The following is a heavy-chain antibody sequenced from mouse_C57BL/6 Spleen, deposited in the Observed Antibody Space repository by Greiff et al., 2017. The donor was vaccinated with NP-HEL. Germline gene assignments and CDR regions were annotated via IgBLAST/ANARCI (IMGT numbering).Heavy chain of an antibody. J-gene: IGHJ4*01. V-gene: IGHV1-15*01. CDR3: TSYSTMDD. Sequence: QVQLKQSGAELVRPGASVTLSCKASGYTFTDYEMHWVKQTPVHGLEWIGAIAPETGGTAYNQKFKGKAILTADKSSSTAYMELRSLTSEDSAVYYCTSYSTMDDWGQGTSVTVSS. D-gene: IGHD2-1*01. CDR1: GYTFTDYE. CDR2: IAPETGGT.